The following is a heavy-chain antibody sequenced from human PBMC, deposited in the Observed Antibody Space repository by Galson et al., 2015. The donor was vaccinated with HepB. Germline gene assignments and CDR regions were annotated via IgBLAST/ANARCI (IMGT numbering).Heavy chain of an antibody. D-gene: IGHD1-14*01. CDR1: GFTFSSYG. V-gene: IGHV3-30*03. CDR3: RAEVADY. J-gene: IGHJ4*02. Sequence: SLRLSCAASGFTFSSYGMHWVRQAPGKGLEWVAVISYDGSNKYYADSVKGRFTISRDNSKNTLYLQMNSLRAEDTAVYYCRAEVADYWGQGTLVTVSS. CDR2: ISYDGSNK.